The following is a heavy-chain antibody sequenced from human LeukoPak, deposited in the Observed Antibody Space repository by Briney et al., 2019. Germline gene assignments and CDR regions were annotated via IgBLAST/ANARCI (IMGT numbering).Heavy chain of an antibody. V-gene: IGHV3-21*01. D-gene: IGHD3-22*01. Sequence: GGSLRLSCAASEFTFSSYAMNWVRQAPGKGLEWVSAMSGSGGSTYYADSVKGRFTISRDNAKNSLYLQMNSLRAEDTAVYYCARELYYYDSSGYGLAYWGQGTLVTVSS. J-gene: IGHJ4*02. CDR2: MSGSGGST. CDR1: EFTFSSYA. CDR3: ARELYYYDSSGYGLAY.